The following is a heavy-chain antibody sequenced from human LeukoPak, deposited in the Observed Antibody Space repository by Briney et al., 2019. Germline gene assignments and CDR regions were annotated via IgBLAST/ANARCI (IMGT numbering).Heavy chain of an antibody. Sequence: GESLKISCKGSGYSFTSYWIGWVRQMPGKGLEWMGIIYPGDSDTRYSPSFQGQVTISADKSISTAYLQCGSVKASDSGVYYWVHFVGGFTSGAFDIWGQGTMATVSS. CDR1: GYSFTSYW. V-gene: IGHV5-51*03. J-gene: IGHJ3*02. CDR2: IYPGDSDT. CDR3: VHFVGGFTSGAFDI. D-gene: IGHD3-10*01.